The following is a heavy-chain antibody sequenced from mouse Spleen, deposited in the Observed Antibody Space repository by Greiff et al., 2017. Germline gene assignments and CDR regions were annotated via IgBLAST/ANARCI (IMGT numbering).Heavy chain of an antibody. CDR3: GRDDGYYLYYFDY. CDR1: GYSFTGYF. Sequence: EVKLEESGPELVKPGASVKISCKASGYSFTGYFMNWVKQSHGKSLEWIGRINPYNGDTFYNQKFKGKATLTVDKSSSTAHMELLSLTSEDSAVYYCGRDDGYYLYYFDYWGQGTTLTVSS. J-gene: IGHJ2*01. CDR2: INPYNGDT. V-gene: IGHV1-37*01. D-gene: IGHD2-3*01.